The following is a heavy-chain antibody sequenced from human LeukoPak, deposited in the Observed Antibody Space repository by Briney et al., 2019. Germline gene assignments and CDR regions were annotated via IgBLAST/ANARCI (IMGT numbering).Heavy chain of an antibody. CDR2: INHSGST. V-gene: IGHV4-34*01. D-gene: IGHD3-10*01. J-gene: IGHJ4*02. CDR3: ARHRPTYYYGSGSPLFDY. Sequence: SETLSLTCAVYGGSFSGYYWSWIRQPPGKGLEWIGEINHSGSTNYNPSLKSRVTISVDTSKNQFSLKLSSVTAADTAVYYCARHRPTYYYGSGSPLFDYWGQGTLVTVSS. CDR1: GGSFSGYY.